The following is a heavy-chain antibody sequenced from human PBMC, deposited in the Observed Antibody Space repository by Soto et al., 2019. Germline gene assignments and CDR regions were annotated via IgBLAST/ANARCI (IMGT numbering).Heavy chain of an antibody. D-gene: IGHD1-26*01. CDR1: GYTFTSYG. CDR2: ISAYNGNT. J-gene: IGHJ3*02. Sequence: ASLKVSCKASGYTFTSYGSSWVRQAPGQGLEWMGWISAYNGNTNYAQKLQARVTMTTDTSTSTADMELRSLRSDDTGVYYCARAFKVGGTRNAFDIWGQGTMVTVSS. V-gene: IGHV1-18*01. CDR3: ARAFKVGGTRNAFDI.